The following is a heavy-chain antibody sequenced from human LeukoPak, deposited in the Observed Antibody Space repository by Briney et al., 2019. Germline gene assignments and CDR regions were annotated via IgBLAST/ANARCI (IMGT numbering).Heavy chain of an antibody. CDR2: ISSDGSNT. J-gene: IGHJ5*02. Sequence: GGSLRLSCAASGFTVSSFWMHWVRKAPGKGLVWVSRISSDGSNTYYADSVKGRFTISRDTAMNTLYLHMHSLREEDTADYYCTRGRGAYGWFDPWGQGTQVTVSS. CDR3: TRGRGAYGWFDP. CDR1: GFTVSSFW. V-gene: IGHV3-74*01. D-gene: IGHD3-10*01.